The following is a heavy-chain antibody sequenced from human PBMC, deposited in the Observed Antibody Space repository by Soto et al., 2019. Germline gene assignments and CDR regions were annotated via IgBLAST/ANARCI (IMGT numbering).Heavy chain of an antibody. CDR3: TRHRRIWFGELTYYYGMDV. Sequence: PGGSLRLSCAASGFTFSGSAMHWVRQASGKGLEWVGRIRSKANSYATAYAASVKGRFTISRDDSKNTACLQMNSLKTEDTAVYYCTRHRRIWFGELTYYYGMDVWGQGTTVTVSS. J-gene: IGHJ6*02. CDR2: IRSKANSYAT. CDR1: GFTFSGSA. D-gene: IGHD3-10*01. V-gene: IGHV3-73*01.